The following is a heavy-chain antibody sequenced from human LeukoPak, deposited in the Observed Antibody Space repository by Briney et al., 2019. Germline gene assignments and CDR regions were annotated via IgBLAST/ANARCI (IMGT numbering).Heavy chain of an antibody. V-gene: IGHV3-30*18. Sequence: GGSLRLSCEASGFIFSNYGIRWVRQGPGKGLEWVAFMSYVGTNENYKESVKGRFIISRDNSKNTLYLQMNSLRPKDAARYSCAKNQMAENLRLPGMDVWGHGTTVTV. J-gene: IGHJ6*02. CDR3: AKNQMAENLRLPGMDV. CDR1: GFIFSNYG. CDR2: MSYVGTNE. D-gene: IGHD5-24*01.